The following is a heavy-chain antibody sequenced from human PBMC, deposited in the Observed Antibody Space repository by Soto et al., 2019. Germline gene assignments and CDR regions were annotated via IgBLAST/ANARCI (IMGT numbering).Heavy chain of an antibody. D-gene: IGHD6-6*01. CDR3: ATIIGGSSSSVDY. CDR2: ISYDGSNK. V-gene: IGHV3-30-3*01. J-gene: IGHJ4*02. Sequence: QVQLVESGRGVVQPGRSLRLSCAASGFTFSSYAMHWVRQAPGKGLEWVAVISYDGSNKYYADSVKGRFTISRDNSKNTLYLQMNSLRAEDTAVYYCATIIGGSSSSVDYWGQGTLVTVSS. CDR1: GFTFSSYA.